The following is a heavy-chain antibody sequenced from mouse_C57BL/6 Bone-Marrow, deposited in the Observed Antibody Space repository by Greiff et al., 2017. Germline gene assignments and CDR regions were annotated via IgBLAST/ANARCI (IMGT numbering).Heavy chain of an antibody. D-gene: IGHD3-2*02. CDR1: GYTFTSYW. V-gene: IGHV1-53*01. J-gene: IGHJ2*01. CDR3: ARSSRQLRLRKYFDY. Sequence: QVQLQQPGTELVKPGASVKLSCKASGYTFTSYWMHWVKQRPGQGLEWIGNINPSNGGTNYNEKFKSKATLNVDKSSSTAYMQLSSLTSEDSAVYYCARSSRQLRLRKYFDYWGQGTTLTVSS. CDR2: INPSNGGT.